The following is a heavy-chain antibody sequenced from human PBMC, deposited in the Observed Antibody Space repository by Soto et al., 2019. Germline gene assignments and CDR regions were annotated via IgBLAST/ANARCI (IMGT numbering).Heavy chain of an antibody. CDR1: GGTFSSDA. CDR3: ARASGYVSGWYHDY. V-gene: IGHV1-69*13. CDR2: LIPILGTT. Sequence: SVKVSCKASGGTFSSDAVSWVRQAPGQGLEWMGGLIPILGTTHYAQKFQGRVTITADESTNTAYMELSSLRSDDTAVYYCARASGYVSGWYHDYWGHGTRVTVSS. J-gene: IGHJ4*01. D-gene: IGHD6-19*01.